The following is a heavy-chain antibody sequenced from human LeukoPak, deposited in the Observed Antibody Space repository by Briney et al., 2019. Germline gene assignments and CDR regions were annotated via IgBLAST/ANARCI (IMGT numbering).Heavy chain of an antibody. V-gene: IGHV1-69*05. Sequence: ASVKVSCKASGGTFSSYAISWVRQAPGQGLEWMGRIVPIFGTANYAQKFQGRVTITTDESTSTGYMELSSLRSEDTAVYYCARESMRSWYSLHYYYMDVWGKGTTVTVSS. J-gene: IGHJ6*03. CDR1: GGTFSSYA. D-gene: IGHD6-13*01. CDR2: IVPIFGTA. CDR3: ARESMRSWYSLHYYYMDV.